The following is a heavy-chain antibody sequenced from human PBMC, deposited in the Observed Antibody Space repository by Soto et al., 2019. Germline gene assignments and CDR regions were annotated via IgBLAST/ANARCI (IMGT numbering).Heavy chain of an antibody. CDR1: GGTFSSYT. J-gene: IGHJ6*02. D-gene: IGHD3-9*01. Sequence: QVQLVQSGAEVKKPGSSVKVSCKASGGTFSSYTISWVRQAPGQGLEWLGRIIRILGIANYAQKFQGRVTITADKSTSTNYMELSSLRSEDTAVYYCAGGDLQAILTGYPYYYYYGMDVWGQGTTVTVSS. CDR2: IIRILGIA. V-gene: IGHV1-69*02. CDR3: AGGDLQAILTGYPYYYYYGMDV.